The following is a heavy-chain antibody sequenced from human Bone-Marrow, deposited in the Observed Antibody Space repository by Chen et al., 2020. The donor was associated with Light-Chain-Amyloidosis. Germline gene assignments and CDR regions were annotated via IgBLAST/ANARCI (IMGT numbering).Heavy chain of an antibody. Sequence: EVQLEQSGPEVKKPGESLKISCKGSGYTFPNYWIGWVRQMPGKGLEWMGVIYPDDVHAGYRPSFEGQVTISADKSIPTAYLQWRSLKASDTAMYYCARRRDGYNFDYWGQGTLFTVSS. J-gene: IGHJ4*02. CDR1: GYTFPNYW. CDR2: IYPDDVHA. D-gene: IGHD5-12*01. V-gene: IGHV5-51*01. CDR3: ARRRDGYNFDY.